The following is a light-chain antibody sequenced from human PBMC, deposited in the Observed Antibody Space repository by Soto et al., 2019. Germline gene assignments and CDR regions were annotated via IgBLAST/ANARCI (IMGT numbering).Light chain of an antibody. CDR1: QSVSSY. CDR2: DAS. CDR3: QQRSNWPGT. J-gene: IGKJ2*01. Sequence: EIVLTQSPATLSLSPGERATLSCRASQSVSSYLAWYQQKPGQAPRLLIYDASARATVIPARFSGSGSGTDFTLTISILEPEDFAVYYCQQRSNWPGTCGQGTKLDIK. V-gene: IGKV3-11*01.